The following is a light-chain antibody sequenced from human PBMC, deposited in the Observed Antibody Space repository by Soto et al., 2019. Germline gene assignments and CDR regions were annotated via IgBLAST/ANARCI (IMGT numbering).Light chain of an antibody. CDR1: SSDVGGYNF. Sequence: QSVLTQPASVSGSPGQSITISCTGTSSDVGGYNFVSWYQQHPGKAPKLMLYNVYDRPSGISHRFSGSRSGNTASLTISGLQAEDEAHYYCNSYTSSGTLVFGGGTKVTVL. V-gene: IGLV2-14*03. CDR2: NVY. CDR3: NSYTSSGTLV. J-gene: IGLJ2*01.